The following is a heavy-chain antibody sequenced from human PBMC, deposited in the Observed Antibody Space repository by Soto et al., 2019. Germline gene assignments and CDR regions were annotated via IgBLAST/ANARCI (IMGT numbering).Heavy chain of an antibody. D-gene: IGHD2-8*01. CDR1: GFTFSSYS. CDR2: ISSSSSYI. Sequence: PGGSLRLSCAASGFTFSSYSMDWVRQAPGKXLEWVSSISSSSSYIYYADSVKGRFTISRDNAKNSLYLQMNSLRAEDTAVYYCASIPLGYCTNGVFFHYYSYRMDVWGPGTIVTVSS. V-gene: IGHV3-21*01. CDR3: ASIPLGYCTNGVFFHYYSYRMDV. J-gene: IGHJ6*02.